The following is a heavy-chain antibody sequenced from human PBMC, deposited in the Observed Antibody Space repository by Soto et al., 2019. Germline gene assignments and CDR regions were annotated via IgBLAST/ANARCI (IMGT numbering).Heavy chain of an antibody. CDR3: VKDYFDRGYYCSGMDV. Sequence: GGSLRLSCAASGFTFSEYAMSWVRQTPGKGLKWISIISGNGGFRNYADSVKGRFTISRDNSRNTLFLQINNLRAEEKAVYYCVKDYFDRGYYCSGMDVWGQGTTGTVSS. V-gene: IGHV3-23*01. CDR2: ISGNGGFR. J-gene: IGHJ6*01. CDR1: GFTFSEYA. D-gene: IGHD3-9*01.